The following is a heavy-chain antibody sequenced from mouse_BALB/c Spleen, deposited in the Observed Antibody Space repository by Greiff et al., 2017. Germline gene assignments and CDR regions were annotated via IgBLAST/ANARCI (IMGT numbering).Heavy chain of an antibody. CDR3: ARGTYYGNYDLAWFAY. Sequence: VQLQQSGAELMKPGASVKISCKATGYTFSSYWIEWVKQRPGHGLEWIGEILPGSGSTNYNEKFKGKATFTADTSSNTAYMQLSSLTSEDSAVYYCARGTYYGNYDLAWFAYWGQGTLVTVSA. J-gene: IGHJ3*01. CDR2: ILPGSGST. D-gene: IGHD2-10*01. V-gene: IGHV1-9*01. CDR1: GYTFSSYW.